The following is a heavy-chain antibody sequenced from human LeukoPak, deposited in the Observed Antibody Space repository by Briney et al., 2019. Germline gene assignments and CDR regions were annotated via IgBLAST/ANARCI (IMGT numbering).Heavy chain of an antibody. J-gene: IGHJ3*02. CDR3: ARESAYCSGGSCPFKI. D-gene: IGHD2-15*01. CDR1: GGSLSSGGYY. CDR2: IYYSGST. V-gene: IGHV4-31*03. Sequence: ASETLSLTCTVSGGSLSSGGYYWSWIRQHPGKGLEWIGYIYYSGSTYYNPSLKSRVTISVDTSKNQFSLKLSSVTAADTAVYYCARESAYCSGGSCPFKIWGQGTMVTVSS.